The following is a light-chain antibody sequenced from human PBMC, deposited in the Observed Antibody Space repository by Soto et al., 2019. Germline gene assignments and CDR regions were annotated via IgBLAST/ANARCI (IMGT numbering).Light chain of an antibody. CDR2: YSSDSDK. J-gene: IGLJ7*01. CDR1: SDINVGNYN. Sequence: QPVLTQPPSSSASPGESARLTCTLPSDINVGNYNIHWYQQKPGSPPSYLLYYSSDSDKGQGSGVPSRFSGSKDTSANTGILLISGLRSEDEADYYCMIWPSHAFAVFGGGTQLTVL. CDR3: MIWPSHAFAV. V-gene: IGLV5-37*01.